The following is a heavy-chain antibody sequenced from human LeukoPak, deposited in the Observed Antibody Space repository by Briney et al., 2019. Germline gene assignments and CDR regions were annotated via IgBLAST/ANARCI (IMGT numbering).Heavy chain of an antibody. CDR2: IYYSGST. CDR1: GGSISSGDYY. V-gene: IGHV4-30-4*01. D-gene: IGHD1-26*01. J-gene: IGHJ3*02. CDR3: ARVPKVGATRMTFDI. Sequence: SQTLSLTCTVSGGSISSGDYYWSWIRQPPGKGLEWIGYIYYSGSTYYNPSLKSRVTISVDTSKNQFSLKLSSVTAADTAVYYCARVPKVGATRMTFDIWGQGTMVTVSS.